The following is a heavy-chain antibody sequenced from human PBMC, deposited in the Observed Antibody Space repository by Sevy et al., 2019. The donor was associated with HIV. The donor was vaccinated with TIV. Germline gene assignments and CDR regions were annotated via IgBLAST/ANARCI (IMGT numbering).Heavy chain of an antibody. CDR1: GFSFSDYD. V-gene: IGHV3-30*01. CDR2: ISHDERYK. CDR3: ARLGSCGGERYYLCS. Sequence: GGSLRLSCAASGFSFSDYDMHWVRQAPGKGLDWVAVISHDERYKNYAESVKVRFTISRDNFKNTLFLQMDSLRPEDTAVYFCARLGSCGGERYYLCSWGQGALGNLSS. J-gene: IGHJ4*02. D-gene: IGHD2-21*01.